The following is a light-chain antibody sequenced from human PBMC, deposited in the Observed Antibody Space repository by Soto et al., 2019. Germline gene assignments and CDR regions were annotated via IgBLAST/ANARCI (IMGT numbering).Light chain of an antibody. J-gene: IGLJ1*01. Sequence: QSVLTQPPSASGTPGQRVTTSCSGSSSNIGSNTVNWYQRLPGTAPKLLIYSNNQRPSGVPDRFSGSKSGTSASLAISGLQSEDEADYYCAAWDDSLNGYYVFGTGTKVTVL. CDR3: AAWDDSLNGYYV. CDR2: SNN. V-gene: IGLV1-44*01. CDR1: SSNIGSNT.